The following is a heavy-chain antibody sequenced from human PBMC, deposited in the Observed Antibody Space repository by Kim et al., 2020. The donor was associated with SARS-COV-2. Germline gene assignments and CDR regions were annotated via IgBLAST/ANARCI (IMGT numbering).Heavy chain of an antibody. CDR2: IIPIFGTA. D-gene: IGHD3-16*01. J-gene: IGHJ4*02. CDR3: ARSIYDYVWGSPFGY. Sequence: SVKVSCKASGGTFSSYAISWVRQAPGQGLEWMGGIIPIFGTANYAQKFQGRVTITADESTSTAYMELSSLRSEDTAVYYCARSIYDYVWGSPFGYWGQGTLVTVSS. V-gene: IGHV1-69*13. CDR1: GGTFSSYA.